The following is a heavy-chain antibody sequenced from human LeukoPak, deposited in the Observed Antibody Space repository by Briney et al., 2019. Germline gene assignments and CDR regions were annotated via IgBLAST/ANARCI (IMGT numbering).Heavy chain of an antibody. V-gene: IGHV1-8*03. CDR3: ARDTRTQGAFDI. CDR1: GYTFTSYD. CDR2: MNPNSGNT. J-gene: IGHJ3*02. Sequence: ASVKVSCKASGYTFTSYDINWVRQATGQGLEWMGWMNPNSGNTGYAQKFQGRVTITRNTSISTAYMGLSSLRSEDTAVYYCARDTRTQGAFDIWGQGTMVTVSS. D-gene: IGHD2-2*01.